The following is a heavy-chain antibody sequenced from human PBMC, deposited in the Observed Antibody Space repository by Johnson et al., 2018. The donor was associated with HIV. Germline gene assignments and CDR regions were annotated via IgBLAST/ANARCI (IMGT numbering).Heavy chain of an antibody. CDR2: IYSGGST. CDR3: ARDFGYYYDRWAFDI. J-gene: IGHJ3*02. Sequence: VQLVESGGGVVQPGRSLRLSCAASGFTFSSYAMHWVRQAPGKGLEWVAVIYSGGSTHYADSVKGRFTISRDNSKNTLYLQMNSLGVEDTAVYYCARDFGYYYDRWAFDIWGQGTMVTVSS. D-gene: IGHD3-22*01. CDR1: GFTFSSYA. V-gene: IGHV3-66*01.